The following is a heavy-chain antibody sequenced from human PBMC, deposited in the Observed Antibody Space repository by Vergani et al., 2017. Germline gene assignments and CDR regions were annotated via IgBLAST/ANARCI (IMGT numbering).Heavy chain of an antibody. Sequence: QLQLQESGPGLLKPSETLSLTCTVSGVSIGSNSYYWGWIRQPPGKGLEWIGTIYYTGTTYYNEAHKSRLTISVDTSKNQFSLNLTSVTAADTAVYYCVRDYWRSDLRGVYWFDTWGQGTLVSVSS. J-gene: IGHJ5*02. D-gene: IGHD3-10*01. V-gene: IGHV4-39*02. CDR2: IYYTGTT. CDR1: GVSIGSNSYY. CDR3: VRDYWRSDLRGVYWFDT.